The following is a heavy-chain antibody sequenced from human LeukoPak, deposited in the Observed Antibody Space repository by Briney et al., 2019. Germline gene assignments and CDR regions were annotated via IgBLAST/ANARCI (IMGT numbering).Heavy chain of an antibody. J-gene: IGHJ3*02. CDR3: ARGLGTGLGAFDI. CDR1: GGTFSSYA. CDR2: IIPILGIA. Sequence: GASVKVSCKASGGTFSSYAISWVRQAPGQGLEWMGRIIPILGIANYAQKFQGRVTITADKSTSTAYMELSSLGSEDTAVYYCARGLGTGLGAFDIWGQGTMVTVSS. D-gene: IGHD1-1*01. V-gene: IGHV1-69*04.